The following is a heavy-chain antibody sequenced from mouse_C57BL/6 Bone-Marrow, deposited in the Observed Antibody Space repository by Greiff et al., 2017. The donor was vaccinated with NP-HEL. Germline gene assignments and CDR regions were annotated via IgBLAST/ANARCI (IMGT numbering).Heavy chain of an antibody. J-gene: IGHJ4*01. CDR3: ARHEDHITTAPGYAMDY. D-gene: IGHD1-2*01. Sequence: VQLQESGAELVKPGASVKLSCKASGYTFTEYTIHWVKQRSGQGLEWIGWFYPGSGSIKYNEKFKDKATLTADKSSSTVYMELSRLTSEDSAVYFCARHEDHITTAPGYAMDYWGQGTSVTVSS. CDR2: FYPGSGSI. V-gene: IGHV1-62-2*01. CDR1: GYTFTEYT.